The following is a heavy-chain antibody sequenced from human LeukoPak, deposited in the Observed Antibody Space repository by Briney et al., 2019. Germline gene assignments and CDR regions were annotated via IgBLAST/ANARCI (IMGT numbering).Heavy chain of an antibody. CDR1: GYTFTSYD. Sequence: ASVKVSCKASGYTFTSYDINWVRQAPGQGLEWMGWMNPNSGNTGYAQKFQGRVTMTRNTSKSTAYMELSSLRSEDTAVYYCARGWRDSSGWYPFDYWGQGTLVTVSS. CDR3: ARGWRDSSGWYPFDY. CDR2: MNPNSGNT. V-gene: IGHV1-8*01. J-gene: IGHJ4*02. D-gene: IGHD6-19*01.